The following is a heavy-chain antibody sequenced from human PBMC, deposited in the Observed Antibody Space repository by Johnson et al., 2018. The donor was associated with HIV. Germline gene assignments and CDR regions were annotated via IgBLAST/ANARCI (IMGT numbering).Heavy chain of an antibody. V-gene: IGHV3-20*03. CDR3: AKALHYYDRPGDAFDI. D-gene: IGHD3-22*01. Sequence: GFTFDDFALTWVRQAPGKGLEWVSVINWNCGNTGYADSVKGRFTISRDNSKNTLYLQRNSLRAEDTAVYYCAKALHYYDRPGDAFDIWGQGTMVTVSS. J-gene: IGHJ3*02. CDR1: GFTFDDFA. CDR2: INWNCGNT.